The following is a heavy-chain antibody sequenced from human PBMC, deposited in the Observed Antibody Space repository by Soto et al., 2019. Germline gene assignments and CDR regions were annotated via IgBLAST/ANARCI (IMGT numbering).Heavy chain of an antibody. CDR2: FDPEDGET. V-gene: IGHV1-24*01. Sequence: GASVKVSCKVSGYTLTELSMHCVRQAPGKGLEWMGGFDPEDGETIYAQKFQGRVTMTEDTSTDTAYMELSSLRSEDTAVYYCALLPYDSSGPGAFDIWGQGTMVTVSS. CDR3: ALLPYDSSGPGAFDI. D-gene: IGHD3-22*01. J-gene: IGHJ3*02. CDR1: GYTLTELS.